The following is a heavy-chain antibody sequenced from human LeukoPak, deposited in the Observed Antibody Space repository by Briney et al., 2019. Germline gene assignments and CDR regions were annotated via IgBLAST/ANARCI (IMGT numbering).Heavy chain of an antibody. D-gene: IGHD5-24*01. CDR2: IKQDGSEK. CDR3: ASQVEMATILDY. V-gene: IGHV3-7*03. Sequence: AGGSLRLSXAASGFTFGSYWMSWVRQTPGKGLEWVANIKQDGSEKYYVDSVKGRFTISRDNAKNSLYLQMNSLRAEDTAVYYCASQVEMATILDYWGQGTLVTVSS. J-gene: IGHJ4*02. CDR1: GFTFGSYW.